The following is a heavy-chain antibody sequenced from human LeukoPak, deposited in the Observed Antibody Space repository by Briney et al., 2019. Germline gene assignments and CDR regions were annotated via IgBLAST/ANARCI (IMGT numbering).Heavy chain of an antibody. CDR1: GGSISSYY. D-gene: IGHD3-10*01. V-gene: IGHV4-59*01. CDR3: ARSLFWSSGIDP. J-gene: IGHJ5*02. CDR2: IYYSGST. Sequence: LETLSLTCTVSGGSISSYYWSWIRQPPGKGLEWIGYIYYSGSTNYNPSLKSRVTISVDTSKNQFSLKLSSVTAADTAVYYCARSLFWSSGIDPWGQGTLVTVSS.